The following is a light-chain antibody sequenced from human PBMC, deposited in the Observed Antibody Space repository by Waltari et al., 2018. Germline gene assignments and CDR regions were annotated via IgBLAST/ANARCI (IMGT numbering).Light chain of an antibody. CDR2: DAS. V-gene: IGKV3-11*01. CDR1: QSISSY. CDR3: QQRSKSFT. Sequence: EIVLKQSPATLSLSPGDTATFSCRASQSISSYLAWYQQKPGQAPRLLIYDASTRATGIPARFSGSGSVTDFTLTISSLEPEDFAIYYCQQRSKSFTFGPGTKVDMK. J-gene: IGKJ3*01.